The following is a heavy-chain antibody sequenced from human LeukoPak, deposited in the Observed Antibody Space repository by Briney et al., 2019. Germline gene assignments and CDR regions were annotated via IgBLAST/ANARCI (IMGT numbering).Heavy chain of an antibody. D-gene: IGHD2-2*01. V-gene: IGHV3-23*01. CDR2: ISGSGGST. CDR3: ASIGYCSSTSCAPIP. Sequence: GGSLRLSCTASGFTFSSYAMSWVRQAPGKGLEWVSAISGSGGSTYYADSVKGRFTISRDNAKNSLYLQMNSLRAEDTALYHCASIGYCSSTSCAPIPWGQGTLVTVSS. CDR1: GFTFSSYA. J-gene: IGHJ5*02.